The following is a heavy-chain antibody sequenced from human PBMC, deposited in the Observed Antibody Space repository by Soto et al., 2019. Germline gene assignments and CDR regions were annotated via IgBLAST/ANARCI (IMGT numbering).Heavy chain of an antibody. V-gene: IGHV1-46*01. J-gene: IGHJ4*02. CDR2: INPSGGST. D-gene: IGHD6-19*01. CDR3: ARVTQVITVAGRFQSLDY. Sequence: ASVKVSCKASGYTFTSYYMNWVRQAPGQGLEWLGIINPSGGSTSYAQKFQGRVTMTRDTSTSTVYMELSSLRSEDTAAYYCARVTQVITVAGRFQSLDYWGQGTLVTVSS. CDR1: GYTFTSYY.